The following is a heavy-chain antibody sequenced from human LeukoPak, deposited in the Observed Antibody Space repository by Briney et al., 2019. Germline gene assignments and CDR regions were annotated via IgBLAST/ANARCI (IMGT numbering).Heavy chain of an antibody. CDR1: GYTFTSYG. Sequence: GASVKVSCKASGYTFTSYGISWVRQAPGQGLERMGWISAYNGNTNYAQKLQGRVTMTTDTSTSTAYMELRSLRSDDTAVYYCARVPTYYYGSGSYPDYWGQGTLVTVSS. V-gene: IGHV1-18*01. CDR3: ARVPTYYYGSGSYPDY. J-gene: IGHJ4*02. CDR2: ISAYNGNT. D-gene: IGHD3-10*01.